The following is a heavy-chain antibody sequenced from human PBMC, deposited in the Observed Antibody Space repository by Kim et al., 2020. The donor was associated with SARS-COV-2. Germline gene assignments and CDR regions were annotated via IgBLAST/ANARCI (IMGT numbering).Heavy chain of an antibody. CDR3: IRRGAAAAGTPDYGLDV. V-gene: IGHV3-73*01. CDR2: IKTRGENYAT. Sequence: GGSLRLSCAASAFISSGSDMHWVRQASGKGLEWVGRIKTRGENYATAYAASVKGRFSISRDDSKNTAYLQMNSLKTEDTAVYFCIRRGAAAAGTPDYGLDVWGQGTTVTVSS. D-gene: IGHD6-13*01. J-gene: IGHJ6*02. CDR1: AFISSGSD.